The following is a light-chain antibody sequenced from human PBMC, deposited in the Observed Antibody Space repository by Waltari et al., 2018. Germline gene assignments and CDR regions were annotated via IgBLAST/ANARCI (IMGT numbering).Light chain of an antibody. CDR1: QSVSSN. CDR3: QQYNSWPLT. Sequence: EIVMTQSPATLSVSPGERATLSCRASQSVSSNLAWYQHKPGQALRLLIYGASTRATGIPARFSGSGSGTDFTRSISSLQSEDFAIYYCQQYNSWPLTFGGGTKVEIK. J-gene: IGKJ4*01. V-gene: IGKV3-15*01. CDR2: GAS.